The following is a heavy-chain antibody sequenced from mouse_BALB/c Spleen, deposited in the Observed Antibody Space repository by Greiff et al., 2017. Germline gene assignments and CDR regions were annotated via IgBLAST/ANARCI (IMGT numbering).Heavy chain of an antibody. J-gene: IGHJ1*01. D-gene: IGHD1-1*01. CDR2: IYPYNGGT. V-gene: IGHV1S29*02. CDR3: AREGVVDWYFDG. CDR1: GYTFTDYN. Sequence: VQLKQSGPELVKPGASVKISCKASGYTFTDYNMHWVKQSHGKSLEWIGYIYPYNGGTGYNQKFKSKATLTVDNSASTAYMELRSLTSEDSAVYYCAREGVVDWYFDGWGAGTTVTVSS.